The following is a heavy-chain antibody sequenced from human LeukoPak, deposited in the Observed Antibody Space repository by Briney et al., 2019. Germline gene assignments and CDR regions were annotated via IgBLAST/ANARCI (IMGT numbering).Heavy chain of an antibody. CDR3: ARGDDSGYYDYFDY. CDR1: GFIFSSHT. Sequence: GGSLRLSCAASGFIFSSHTMHWVRQAPGKGLEWVAVMSYDGSKKYYADSVKGRFTISRDFSKNTVFLHMNSLRAEDTAMYYCARGDDSGYYDYFDYWGQGALVTVSS. D-gene: IGHD3-22*01. J-gene: IGHJ4*02. V-gene: IGHV3-30*14. CDR2: MSYDGSKK.